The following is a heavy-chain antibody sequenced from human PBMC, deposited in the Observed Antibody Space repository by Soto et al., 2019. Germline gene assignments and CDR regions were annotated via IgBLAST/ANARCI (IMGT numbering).Heavy chain of an antibody. CDR3: ARGRYYYDSSGYEFDY. D-gene: IGHD3-22*01. CDR1: GGTFSSYA. V-gene: IGHV1-69*06. CDR2: IIPIFGTA. Sequence: QVQLVQSEAEVKKPGSSVKVSCKASGGTFSSYAISWVRQAPGQGLEWMGGIIPIFGTANYAQKFQGRVTITADKSTSTAYMELSSLRSEDTAVYYCARGRYYYDSSGYEFDYWGQGTLVTVSS. J-gene: IGHJ4*02.